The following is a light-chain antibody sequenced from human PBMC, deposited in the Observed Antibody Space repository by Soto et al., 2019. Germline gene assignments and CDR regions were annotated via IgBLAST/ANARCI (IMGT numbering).Light chain of an antibody. J-gene: IGKJ1*01. V-gene: IGKV1-6*01. Sequence: QMTQSPSSLSESVVAIVTISGRASQGIGNALGWYQQKPGKPPKVLIYGASNLQSGVPPRFSGSGSGTDFTLAISSLQPEDSATYYCLQDINYPWTCGKGHKVDIK. CDR2: GAS. CDR1: QGIGNA. CDR3: LQDINYPWT.